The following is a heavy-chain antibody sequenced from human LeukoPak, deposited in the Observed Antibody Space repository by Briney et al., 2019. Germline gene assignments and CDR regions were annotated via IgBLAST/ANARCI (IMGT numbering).Heavy chain of an antibody. CDR2: INHSGST. CDR1: GGSFSGYY. J-gene: IGHJ4*02. CDR3: ARSLSSGWSSPLDY. V-gene: IGHV4-34*01. Sequence: PSETLSLTCAVYGGSFSGYYWSWIRQPPGKGLEWIGEINHSGSTNYNPSLKSRVTISVDTSKNQFSLKLSSVTAADTAVYYCARSLSSGWSSPLDYWGQGTLVTVSS. D-gene: IGHD6-19*01.